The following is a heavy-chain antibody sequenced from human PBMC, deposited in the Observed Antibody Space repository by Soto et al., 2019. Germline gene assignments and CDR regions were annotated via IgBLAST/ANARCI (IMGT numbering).Heavy chain of an antibody. CDR1: GFTFRTDS. V-gene: IGHV3-48*01. CDR2: ISSSSTI. CDR3: ARERGSGWTFDY. D-gene: IGHD6-19*01. J-gene: IGHJ4*02. Sequence: EVQLVESGGDLVQPGGSLRLSCAASGFTFRTDSMNRVRQAPGKGLEWVSSISSSSTIYYADSVKGRFTISRDNVQNSLYLQMHSLRAEDTAVYYCARERGSGWTFDYWGQGTLVTVSS.